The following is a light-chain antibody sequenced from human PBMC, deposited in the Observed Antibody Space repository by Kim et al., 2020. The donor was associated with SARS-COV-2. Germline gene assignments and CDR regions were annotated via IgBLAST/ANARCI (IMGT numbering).Light chain of an antibody. CDR2: GAS. V-gene: IGKV3-20*01. Sequence: EIVLTQSPGTLSLSPGERATLSCRASQSVSSSYLAWYQQKPGQAPRLLIYGASSSATGIPDRFSGSGSGTDFTLTISRLEPEDFAVYYCQQYSSSPLTFGGGTKLEI. CDR3: QQYSSSPLT. CDR1: QSVSSSY. J-gene: IGKJ4*01.